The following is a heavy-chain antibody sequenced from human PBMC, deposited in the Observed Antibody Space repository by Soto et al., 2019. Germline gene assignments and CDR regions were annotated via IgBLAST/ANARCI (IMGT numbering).Heavy chain of an antibody. J-gene: IGHJ4*02. CDR1: GFTVSSNY. CDR3: VSLQYLLWFGESYYFDY. Sequence: EVQLVESGGGLVQPGGSLRLSCAASGFTVSSNYMSWVRQAPGKGLEWVSVIYSGGSTYYADSVKGRFTISRDNSKNTLYLQMNSLRAEDTAVYYCVSLQYLLWFGESYYFDYWGQGTLVTVSS. D-gene: IGHD3-10*01. CDR2: IYSGGST. V-gene: IGHV3-66*01.